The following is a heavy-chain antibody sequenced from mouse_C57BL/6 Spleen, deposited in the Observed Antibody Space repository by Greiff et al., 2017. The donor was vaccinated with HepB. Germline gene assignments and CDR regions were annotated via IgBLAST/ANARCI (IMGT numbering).Heavy chain of an antibody. V-gene: IGHV5-17*01. CDR2: ISSGSSTI. D-gene: IGHD1-1*01. CDR1: GFTFSDYG. Sequence: EVKLMESGGGLVKPGGSLKLSCAASGFTFSDYGMHWVRQAPEKGLEWVAYISSGSSTIYYADTVKGRFTISRDNAKNTLFLQMTSLRSEDTAMYYCARPLYYGSSPFAYWGQGTLVTVSA. J-gene: IGHJ3*01. CDR3: ARPLYYGSSPFAY.